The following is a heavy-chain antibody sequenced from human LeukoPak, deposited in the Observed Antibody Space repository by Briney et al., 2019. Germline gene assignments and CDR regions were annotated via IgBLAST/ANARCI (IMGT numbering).Heavy chain of an antibody. CDR2: IRYDGSNK. J-gene: IGHJ5*02. D-gene: IGHD4-11*01. CDR1: GFTFSSYG. Sequence: GGSLRLSCAASGFTFSSYGMHWVRQAPGKGLEWVAFIRYDGSNKYYADSVKGRFTISRDNSKNTLYLQMNSLRAEDTAVYYCAKGVRYSNYVEWFDPWGQGTLVTVSS. CDR3: AKGVRYSNYVEWFDP. V-gene: IGHV3-30*02.